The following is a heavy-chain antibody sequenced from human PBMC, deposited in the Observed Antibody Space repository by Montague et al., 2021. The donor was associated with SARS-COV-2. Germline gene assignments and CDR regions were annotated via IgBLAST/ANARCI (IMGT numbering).Heavy chain of an antibody. J-gene: IGHJ4*02. CDR3: ARDLLRHKGGFDS. Sequence: SLRLSCPASGFTFTSYSMNWVRQAPGKGLEALSVISSDGSYKYYADSVKGRFTISRDNSRNTLYLQMNSLRPEDTAVYHCARDLLRHKGGFDSWGQGTLVTVSS. CDR1: GFTFTSYS. D-gene: IGHD3-16*01. CDR2: ISSDGSYK. V-gene: IGHV3-30-3*01.